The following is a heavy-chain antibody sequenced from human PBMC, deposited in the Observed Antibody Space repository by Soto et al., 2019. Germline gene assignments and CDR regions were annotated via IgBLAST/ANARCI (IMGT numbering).Heavy chain of an antibody. D-gene: IGHD3-9*01. V-gene: IGHV1-24*01. CDR3: ATDRDYDILTGYYYRVAFDI. CDR1: GYTLTELS. J-gene: IGHJ3*02. CDR2: FDPEDGET. Sequence: ASVKVSCKVSGYTLTELSMHWVRQAPGKGLEWMGGFDPEDGETIYAQKFQGRVTMTEDTSTDTAYTELSSLRSEDTAVYYCATDRDYDILTGYYYRVAFDIWGQGTMVTVSS.